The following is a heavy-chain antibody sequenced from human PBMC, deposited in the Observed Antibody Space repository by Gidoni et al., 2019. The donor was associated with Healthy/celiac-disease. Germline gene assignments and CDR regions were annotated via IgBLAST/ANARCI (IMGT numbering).Heavy chain of an antibody. Sequence: QVQLVESGGGVVQPGRSLRLSCAASGFTFSSYAMHWVRQAPGKGLEWVAVISYDGSNKYYADSVKGRFTISRDNSKNTLYLQMNSLRAEDTAVYYCASFPPPYSLDAFDIWGQGTMVTVSS. J-gene: IGHJ3*02. CDR2: ISYDGSNK. D-gene: IGHD2-15*01. V-gene: IGHV3-30-3*01. CDR1: GFTFSSYA. CDR3: ASFPPPYSLDAFDI.